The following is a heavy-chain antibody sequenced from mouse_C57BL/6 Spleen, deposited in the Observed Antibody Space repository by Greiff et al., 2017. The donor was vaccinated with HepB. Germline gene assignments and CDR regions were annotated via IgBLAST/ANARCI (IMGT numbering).Heavy chain of an antibody. CDR3: ARHKSFVYYGSSYDAMDY. J-gene: IGHJ4*01. CDR2: IWSDGST. Sequence: QVQLKESGPGLVAPSQSLSITCTVSGFSLTSYGVHWVRQPPGKGLEWLVVIWSDGSTTYNSALKSRLSISKDNSKSQVFLKMNSLQTDDTAMYYCARHKSFVYYGSSYDAMDYWGQGTSVTVSS. V-gene: IGHV2-6-1*01. CDR1: GFSLTSYG. D-gene: IGHD1-1*01.